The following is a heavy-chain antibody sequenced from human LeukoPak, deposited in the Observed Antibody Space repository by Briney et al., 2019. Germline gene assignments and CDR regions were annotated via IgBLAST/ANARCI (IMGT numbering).Heavy chain of an antibody. V-gene: IGHV4-38-2*01. J-gene: IGHJ4*02. CDR3: ARQAFWSGYYFDY. D-gene: IGHD3-3*01. CDR1: GYSISSAYY. CDR2: IIHSGNT. Sequence: SETLSLTCAVSGYSISSAYYWGWIRQSPGKGLEWIGSIIHSGNTYYSPSLKGRVTISVDTSKNQFSLKLSSVTAADTAVYYCARQAFWSGYYFDYWGQGTLVTVSS.